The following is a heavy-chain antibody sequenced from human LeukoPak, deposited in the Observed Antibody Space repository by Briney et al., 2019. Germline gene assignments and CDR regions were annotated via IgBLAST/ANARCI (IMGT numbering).Heavy chain of an antibody. J-gene: IGHJ4*02. CDR2: ISSSSSYI. CDR3: ARGKGYYFY. V-gene: IGHV3-21*01. Sequence: GGSLRLSCAASGFTFSSYSMNWVRQAPGKGLEWVSSISSSSSYIYYADSVEGRFTISRDNAKNSLYLQMNSLRAEDTAVYYCARGKGYYFYWGQGTLVTVSS. D-gene: IGHD3/OR15-3a*01. CDR1: GFTFSSYS.